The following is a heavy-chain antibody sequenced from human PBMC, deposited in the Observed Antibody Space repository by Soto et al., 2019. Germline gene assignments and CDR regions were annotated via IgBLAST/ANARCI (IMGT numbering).Heavy chain of an antibody. D-gene: IGHD6-25*01. J-gene: IGHJ5*02. CDR1: GYSFYNND. CDR3: VRMAAAGTLNWFDP. Sequence: QVQLVQSGAEVKKPGDSVKVSCKTSGYSFYNNDISWVRQATGQGLEWMGWMNPGSGKAGYADKFQGRVTMNRNASISTAYMELSNLRSEDTAVYYCVRMAAAGTLNWFDPWGQGTLVSVSS. V-gene: IGHV1-8*01. CDR2: MNPGSGKA.